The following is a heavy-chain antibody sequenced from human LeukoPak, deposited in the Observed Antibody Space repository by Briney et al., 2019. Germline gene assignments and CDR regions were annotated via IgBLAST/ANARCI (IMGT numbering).Heavy chain of an antibody. Sequence: SETLSLTCTVSGGSISNYFWSWIRPPAGRGLARIGRIYTSGSTDYNPSLKSRVTMSVDKSKHQFSLKRSSGTAADTAVDYCARGPIAVDTAGIDYWGQGTLVSVSS. CDR3: ARGPIAVDTAGIDY. CDR1: GGSISNYF. CDR2: IYTSGST. D-gene: IGHD5-18*01. V-gene: IGHV4-4*07. J-gene: IGHJ4*02.